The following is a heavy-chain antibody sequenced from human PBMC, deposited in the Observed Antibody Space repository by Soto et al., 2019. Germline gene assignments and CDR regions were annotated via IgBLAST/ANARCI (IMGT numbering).Heavy chain of an antibody. J-gene: IGHJ4*02. CDR3: GAGQFFSDY. Sequence: QVLLVESGGGVVQPGRSLRLSCAASGFTFSSYGMHWVRQAPGKGLEWVALISFDGSNTYYADSVKGRFTISRDNSQNTLYLQMHSLRAEDTSLYYCGAGQFFSDYWGQGALVTVSS. V-gene: IGHV3-30*03. CDR1: GFTFSSYG. D-gene: IGHD6-19*01. CDR2: ISFDGSNT.